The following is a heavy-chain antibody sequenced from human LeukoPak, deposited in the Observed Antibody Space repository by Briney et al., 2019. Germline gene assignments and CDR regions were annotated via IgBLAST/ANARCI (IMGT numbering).Heavy chain of an antibody. CDR3: ARIISSGYNYGMDV. J-gene: IGHJ6*02. D-gene: IGHD3-22*01. V-gene: IGHV1-18*01. CDR1: GYTLTSFG. CDR2: ISRDNGNT. Sequence: ASVKVSCKAFGYTLTSFGISWVRQAPGQGPEWMGWISRDNGNTNYAQNLEGRVTMTTETSTSTAYMELRSLRSDDTAVYYCARIISSGYNYGMDVWGQGTTVTVSS.